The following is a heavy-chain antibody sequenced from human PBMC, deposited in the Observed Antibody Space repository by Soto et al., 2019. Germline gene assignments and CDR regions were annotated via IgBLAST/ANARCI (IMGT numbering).Heavy chain of an antibody. CDR1: GFTFDDYA. V-gene: IGHV3-9*01. CDR3: AKDTSNYYGSGKYDAFDI. D-gene: IGHD3-10*01. CDR2: ISWNSGSI. J-gene: IGHJ3*02. Sequence: GGSLRLSCAASGFTFDDYAMHWVRQAPGKGLEWVSGISWNSGSIGYADSVKGRFTISRDNAKNSLYLQMNSLRAEDTALYYCAKDTSNYYGSGKYDAFDIWGQGTMVTVSS.